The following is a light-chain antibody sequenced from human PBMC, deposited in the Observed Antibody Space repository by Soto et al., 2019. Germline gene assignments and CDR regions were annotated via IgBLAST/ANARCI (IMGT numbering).Light chain of an antibody. CDR3: QQDSLYPWT. J-gene: IGKJ1*01. Sequence: DIQMTQSPSTLSASVGDRVTITCRASQSVTEWLAWYQQKPGKDPNLLIYKTSRLQSGLPSRFSGSGFWTEFTLAISSLQPGDCATDYCQQDSLYPWTFGEGAKVEL. V-gene: IGKV1-5*03. CDR2: KTS. CDR1: QSVTEW.